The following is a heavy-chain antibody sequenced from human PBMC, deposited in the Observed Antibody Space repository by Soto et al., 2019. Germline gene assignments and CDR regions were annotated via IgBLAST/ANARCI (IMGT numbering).Heavy chain of an antibody. J-gene: IGHJ4*02. CDR2: AYHNGLT. Sequence: XETLSLPCAVSGDSVTSNLWWSWVRQPPGKGLEWIGEAYHNGLTDYNPSLKSRVTMSVDTSKNEFSLKLTSLTAADTAIYYCARDAEVPGESERFDDWGQGTLVTVSS. CDR3: ARDAEVPGESERFDD. CDR1: GDSVTSNLW. V-gene: IGHV4-4*02.